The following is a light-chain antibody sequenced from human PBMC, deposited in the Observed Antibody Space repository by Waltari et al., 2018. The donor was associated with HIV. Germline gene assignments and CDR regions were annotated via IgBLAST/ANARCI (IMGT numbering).Light chain of an antibody. CDR2: EAA. CDR3: QQYDSGPRGIT. J-gene: IGKJ2*01. V-gene: IGKV3-15*01. Sequence: EIVMTQSPPTLSVSPGQRVTISCRASQSISAKLAWYQQRPGQAPRLLIYEAATRPTGIPARFSGSGSGTEFTLTISILQSEDFATYFCQQYDSGPRGITFGQGTMLEIK. CDR1: QSISAK.